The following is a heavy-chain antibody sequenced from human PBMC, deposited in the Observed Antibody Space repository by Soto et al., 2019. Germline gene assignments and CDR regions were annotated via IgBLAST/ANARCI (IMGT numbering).Heavy chain of an antibody. J-gene: IGHJ4*02. CDR2: ISGGGGGT. CDR1: GFTFNSYA. D-gene: IGHD3-9*01. CDR3: AKGSHYDILTAYHAFDY. V-gene: IGHV3-23*01. Sequence: GVSLRLSCAASGFTFNSYAMNCAHNAPGKGLEWVSSISGGGGGTYYADSVKGRLTISRDNSKNTLYLQMNSLRAEDMALYYCAKGSHYDILTAYHAFDYWGPGT.